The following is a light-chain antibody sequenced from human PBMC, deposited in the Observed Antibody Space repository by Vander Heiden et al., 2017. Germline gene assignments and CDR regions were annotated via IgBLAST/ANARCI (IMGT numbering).Light chain of an antibody. CDR2: GAS. CDR3: QQYHNWPPMYT. J-gene: IGKJ2*01. Sequence: EIVMTQSPATLSVSPGERATLSCRASQSVSSNLAWYQQKPGQGPRLLSSGASTRATGVPARFSGSGSGTDFTLTISSLRSEDFAVYYCQQYHNWPPMYTFGQGTKLEIK. CDR1: QSVSSN. V-gene: IGKV3-15*01.